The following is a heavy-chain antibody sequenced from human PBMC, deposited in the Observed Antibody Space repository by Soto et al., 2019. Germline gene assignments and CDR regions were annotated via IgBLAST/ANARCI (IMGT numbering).Heavy chain of an antibody. CDR3: ARDPFSPPKIAAAGTPPDY. V-gene: IGHV3-30-3*01. Sequence: GGSLRLSCAASGFTFSSYAMHWVRQAPGKGLEWVAVISYDGSNKYYADSVKGRFTISRDNSKNTLYLQMNSLRAEDTAVYYCARDPFSPPKIAAAGTPPDYWGQGTLVTVSS. CDR2: ISYDGSNK. CDR1: GFTFSSYA. D-gene: IGHD6-13*01. J-gene: IGHJ4*02.